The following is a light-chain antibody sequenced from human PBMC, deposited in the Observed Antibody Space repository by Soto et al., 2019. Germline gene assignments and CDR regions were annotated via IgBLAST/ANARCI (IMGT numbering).Light chain of an antibody. J-gene: IGLJ3*02. CDR3: SSFTSSDTRV. CDR2: EVN. V-gene: IGLV2-18*02. CDR1: SSDVGRYDR. Sequence: QSVLTQPPSVSGSPGQSVTISCTGTSSDVGRYDRVSWYQQPPGTAPKLMIYEVNHRPSEVPDRFSGSKSGNTAYLTISGLQAEDEADYHCSSFTSSDTRVFGGGTKLTVL.